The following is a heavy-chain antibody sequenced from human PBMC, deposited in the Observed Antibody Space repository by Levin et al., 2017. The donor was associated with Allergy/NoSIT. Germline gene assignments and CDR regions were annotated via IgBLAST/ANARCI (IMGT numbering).Heavy chain of an antibody. J-gene: IGHJ4*02. CDR3: ARQTGDDGFDY. Sequence: PGGSLRLSCKGSGYTFSSYWIAWVRQMPGKGLEWMGVIYPGDSDTRYSPSFQGQVTFSADKSISSAYLQWNSLKASDTATIYCARQTGDDGFDYWGQGTLVTVS. CDR2: IYPGDSDT. D-gene: IGHD4-17*01. CDR1: GYTFSSYW. V-gene: IGHV5-51*01.